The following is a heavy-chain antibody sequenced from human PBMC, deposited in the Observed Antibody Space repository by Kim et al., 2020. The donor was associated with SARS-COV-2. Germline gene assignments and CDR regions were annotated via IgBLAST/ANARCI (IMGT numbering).Heavy chain of an antibody. D-gene: IGHD6-19*01. Sequence: SETLSLTCTVSGGSISSSSYYWGWIRQPPGKGLEWIGSIYYSGSTYYNPSLKSRVTISVDTSKNQFSLKLSSVTAADTAVYYCVAATSSYYGMDVWGQGTTVTVSS. CDR3: VAATSSYYGMDV. CDR2: IYYSGST. V-gene: IGHV4-39*01. CDR1: GGSISSSSYY. J-gene: IGHJ6*02.